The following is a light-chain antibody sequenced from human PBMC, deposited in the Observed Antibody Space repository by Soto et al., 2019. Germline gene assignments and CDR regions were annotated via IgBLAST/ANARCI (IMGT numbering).Light chain of an antibody. CDR2: DAS. V-gene: IGKV1-33*01. Sequence: DIQMTQSPSSLSASVGDRVTITCQASQDISNYLNWYQQKPGKAPKLLIYDASNLETGVPSRFSGSGSGTDFTFTISSLQPEDIATYYCQQRSNWRWTFGQGTKVEIK. CDR1: QDISNY. J-gene: IGKJ1*01. CDR3: QQRSNWRWT.